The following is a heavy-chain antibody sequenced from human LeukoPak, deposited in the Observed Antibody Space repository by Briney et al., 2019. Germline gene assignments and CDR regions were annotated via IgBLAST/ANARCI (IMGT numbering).Heavy chain of an antibody. CDR2: IHYSGST. D-gene: IGHD1-1*01. CDR1: GGSLSSYY. J-gene: IGHJ5*02. Sequence: PSETLSLTCTVSGGSLSSYYWSWIRQPPGKGLEWIGYIHYSGSTNYNPSLKSRVTISVDTSKNQFSLKLSSVTAADTAVYYCAREGTAGTNLNWFDPWGQGTLVTVSS. V-gene: IGHV4-59*01. CDR3: AREGTAGTNLNWFDP.